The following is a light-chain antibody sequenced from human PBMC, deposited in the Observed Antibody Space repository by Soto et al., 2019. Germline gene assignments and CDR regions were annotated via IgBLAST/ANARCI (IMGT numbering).Light chain of an antibody. CDR3: QQYNNWPWT. Sequence: EIVMTQSPATLSVSPGERATLSCRASQSVSSNLAWYQQKPGQAPRLLIYAASTRATGIPARFSGSGSGTDFTLTISSLQSEDFAVYYCQQYNNWPWTLGQGSKVDI. J-gene: IGKJ1*01. CDR1: QSVSSN. V-gene: IGKV3-15*01. CDR2: AAS.